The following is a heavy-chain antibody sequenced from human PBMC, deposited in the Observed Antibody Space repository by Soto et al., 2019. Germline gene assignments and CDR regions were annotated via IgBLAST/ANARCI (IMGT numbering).Heavy chain of an antibody. J-gene: IGHJ6*02. CDR3: ARYDNTNSLYGVDV. CDR2: INHRGSS. Sequence: QVQLQQWGAGVVKPSETLSLTCAVSGGSLSGYYWSWIRQSPGKGLEWIGEINHRGSSDYNPFLKSRVTISIDASKNPFSLELSSVTAADTAIYYCARYDNTNSLYGVDVWGQGTTVTVSS. D-gene: IGHD1-1*01. CDR1: GGSLSGYY. V-gene: IGHV4-34*01.